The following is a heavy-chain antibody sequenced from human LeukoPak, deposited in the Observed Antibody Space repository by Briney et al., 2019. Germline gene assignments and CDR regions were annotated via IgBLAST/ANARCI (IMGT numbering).Heavy chain of an antibody. J-gene: IGHJ5*02. Sequence: PGGSLRLSCAISGFSVSNYYMSWVRQAPGKGLEWVSLIRDTGETFFADSVRGRVTLSRDNSKNTMYFQMNRLRVEDTAVYFCARDRAATQDWVEFDPWGQGTLVTVSS. V-gene: IGHV3-66*03. D-gene: IGHD2-15*01. CDR1: GFSVSNYY. CDR2: IRDTGET. CDR3: ARDRAATQDWVEFDP.